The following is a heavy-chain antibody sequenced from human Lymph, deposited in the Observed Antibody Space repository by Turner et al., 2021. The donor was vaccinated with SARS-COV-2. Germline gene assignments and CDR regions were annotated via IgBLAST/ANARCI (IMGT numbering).Heavy chain of an antibody. D-gene: IGHD5-18*01. J-gene: IGHJ4*02. CDR3: ARGLWLRGMFDY. Sequence: QVHLVVSGGGVVQPERSLRLSCVASGFTSSTYAMHWVRQAPGKGRGWVAVISYDGSNKYYADSVKGRVTISRDTSKNTLYLQMNSLRAEDTAVYYCARGLWLRGMFDYWGQGTLVTVSS. V-gene: IGHV3-30-3*01. CDR1: GFTSSTYA. CDR2: ISYDGSNK.